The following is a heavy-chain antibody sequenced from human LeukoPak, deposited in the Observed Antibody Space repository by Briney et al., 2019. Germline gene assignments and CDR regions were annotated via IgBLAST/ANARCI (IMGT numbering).Heavy chain of an antibody. CDR2: ISSSGSTI. J-gene: IGHJ4*02. CDR1: GFTFSSYE. D-gene: IGHD3-10*01. V-gene: IGHV3-48*03. Sequence: QAGGSLRLSCAASGFTFSSYEMNWVHQAPGKGLEWVSYISSSGSTIYYADSVKGRFTISRDNAKNSLYLQMNSLRAEDTAVYYCARDGSGRKYYYGSGSTDYWGQGTLVTVSS. CDR3: ARDGSGRKYYYGSGSTDY.